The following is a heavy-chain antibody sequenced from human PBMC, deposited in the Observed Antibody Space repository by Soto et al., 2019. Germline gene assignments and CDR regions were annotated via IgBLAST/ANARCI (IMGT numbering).Heavy chain of an antibody. Sequence: EVQLVESGGGLAQPGGSLRLSCAASGFTLSSDAMDWVRQAPGKGLEYVSGISSNGIGTYYANSVKGRFTISRDNSKNTVYLQMDRLRPEAMAVYYCARRARADYYYMDVWGKGTPVTVS. CDR1: GFTLSSDA. J-gene: IGHJ6*03. D-gene: IGHD6-6*01. V-gene: IGHV3-64*01. CDR2: ISSNGIGT. CDR3: ARRARADYYYMDV.